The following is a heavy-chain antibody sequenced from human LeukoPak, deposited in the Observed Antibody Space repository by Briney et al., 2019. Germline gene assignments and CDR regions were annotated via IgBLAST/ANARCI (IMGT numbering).Heavy chain of an antibody. V-gene: IGHV3-30*04. CDR1: RFTLSSYV. J-gene: IGHJ4*02. D-gene: IGHD6-13*01. CDR2: ISYDGSNE. Sequence: GGSLRLSCAASRFTLSSYVMHWVRQAPGKGLEWVAVISYDGSNEYYADSVKGRFTISRDNAKNTLHLQMNSLRAEDTAVYYCVRENSWYFDYWGQGALVTVSS. CDR3: VRENSWYFDY.